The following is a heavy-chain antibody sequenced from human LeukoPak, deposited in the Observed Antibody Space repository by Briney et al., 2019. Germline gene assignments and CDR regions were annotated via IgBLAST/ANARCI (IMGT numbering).Heavy chain of an antibody. CDR2: ISSNGGST. CDR3: ARDSSSRPFDY. CDR1: GFTFSDYG. D-gene: IGHD6-19*01. V-gene: IGHV3-64*01. Sequence: GGSLRLSCAASGFTFSDYGMHWVRQAPGKGLEYVSTISSNGGSTYYANSVKGRFTVSRDNSKNTLYLQMGSLRAEDMAVYYCARDSSSRPFDYWGQGALVTVSS. J-gene: IGHJ4*02.